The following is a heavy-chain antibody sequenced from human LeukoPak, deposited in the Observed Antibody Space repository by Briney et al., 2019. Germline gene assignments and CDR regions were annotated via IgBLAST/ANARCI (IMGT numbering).Heavy chain of an antibody. D-gene: IGHD3-16*01. J-gene: IGHJ6*03. CDR2: IYYSGYT. V-gene: IGHV4-59*01. CDR3: ARETSQKGAHYMDV. Sequence: SETLSLTCTVSCGSISSYYWSWIRQPPGKGRELSGYIYYSGYTTYSPSLRSRVTISVDTSKHQFSLQLSSVTAADTAVYYCARETSQKGAHYMDVWGKGTTITISS. CDR1: CGSISSYY.